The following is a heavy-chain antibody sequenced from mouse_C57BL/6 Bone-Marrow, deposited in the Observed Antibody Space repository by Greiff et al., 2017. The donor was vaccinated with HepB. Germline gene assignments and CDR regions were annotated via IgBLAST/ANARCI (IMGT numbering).Heavy chain of an antibody. CDR2: ISDGGSYT. J-gene: IGHJ2*01. V-gene: IGHV5-4*03. CDR3: ARVDYYYEDY. D-gene: IGHD1-1*01. CDR1: GFTFSSYA. Sequence: EVKLMESGGGLVKPGGSLKLSCAASGFTFSSYAMSWVRQTPEKRLEWVATISDGGSYTYYPDNVKGRFTISRDTATNNLYLQMSHLKSEDTAMYYCARVDYYYEDYWGQGTTLTVSS.